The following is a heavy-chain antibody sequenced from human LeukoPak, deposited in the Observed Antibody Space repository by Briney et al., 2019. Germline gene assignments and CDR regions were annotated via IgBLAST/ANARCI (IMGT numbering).Heavy chain of an antibody. CDR2: IYSGGST. CDR1: GFTVSSNY. CDR3: AKDLFLWYFDL. V-gene: IGHV3-53*01. Sequence: GGSLRLSCAASGFTVSSNYMSWVRQAPGKGLEWVSVIYSGGSTYYADSVKGRFTISRDNSKNTLYLQMNSLRAEDTAVYYCAKDLFLWYFDLWGRGTLVTVSS. J-gene: IGHJ2*01. D-gene: IGHD2-21*01.